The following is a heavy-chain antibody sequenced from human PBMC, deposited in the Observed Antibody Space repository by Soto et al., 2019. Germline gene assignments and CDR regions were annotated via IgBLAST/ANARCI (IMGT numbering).Heavy chain of an antibody. CDR2: IIPIFGTA. CDR1: GGTFSSYA. V-gene: IGHV1-69*13. Sequence: SVKVSCKASGGTFSSYAISWVRQAPGQGLEWMGGIIPIFGTATYAQKFQGRVTITADESTSTAYMERSSLRSADTAVYYCARGGYYDGRGACCWGQGTLGTVAS. D-gene: IGHD3-22*01. J-gene: IGHJ1*01. CDR3: ARGGYYDGRGACC.